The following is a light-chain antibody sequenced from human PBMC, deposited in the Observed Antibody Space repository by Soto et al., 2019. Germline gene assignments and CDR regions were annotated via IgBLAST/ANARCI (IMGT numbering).Light chain of an antibody. CDR3: LLSHSGARPV. V-gene: IGLV7-46*01. CDR1: TGAVTSGHY. Sequence: QAVVTQEPSLTVSPGGTVTLTCGSSTGAVTSGHYPYWFQQKPGQAPRTLIYDTSNKHSWTPARFSGSLLGGKAALTLSGAQPEDEADYYCLLSHSGARPVFGGGTQLTVL. CDR2: DTS. J-gene: IGLJ7*01.